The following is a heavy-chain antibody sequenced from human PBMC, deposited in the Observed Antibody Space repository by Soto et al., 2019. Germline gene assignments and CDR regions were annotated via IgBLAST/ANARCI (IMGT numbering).Heavy chain of an antibody. CDR3: AVLSIAAVVDF. J-gene: IGHJ4*02. D-gene: IGHD6-25*01. V-gene: IGHV3-7*01. Sequence: EEQLVESGGGLVQPGGSLRLSCAASGFIFSNFWINWVRQAPGKGLEWVASINQDGSEKYYVDSVKGRLTISRDNAKNSLYLQMNSLRAEDTAVYYCAVLSIAAVVDFWGQGTLVTVSS. CDR1: GFIFSNFW. CDR2: INQDGSEK.